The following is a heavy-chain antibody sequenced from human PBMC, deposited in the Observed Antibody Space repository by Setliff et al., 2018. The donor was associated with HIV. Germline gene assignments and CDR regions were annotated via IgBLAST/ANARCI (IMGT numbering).Heavy chain of an antibody. V-gene: IGHV3-74*01. CDR3: LRAAESE. Sequence: GGSLGLSCSTSGFIFNNFWMHWVRQAPGKGLVWVSCISGSGTTTKYADFVKGRFTISRDNAKSTLYLQMNSLRVEDTAVYYCLRAAESEWGQGTLVTVSS. CDR2: ISGSGTTT. D-gene: IGHD3-10*01. CDR1: GFIFNNFW. J-gene: IGHJ4*02.